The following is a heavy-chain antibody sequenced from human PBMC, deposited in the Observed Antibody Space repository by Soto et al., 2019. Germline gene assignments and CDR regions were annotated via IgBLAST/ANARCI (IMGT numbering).Heavy chain of an antibody. D-gene: IGHD5-12*01. CDR2: IYYSGST. J-gene: IGHJ4*02. V-gene: IGHV4-61*01. CDR3: AGYERGYSGYGVFDY. Sequence: PSETLSLTCTVSGGSVSSGSYYWSWIRQPPGKGLEWIGYIYYSGSTNYNPSLKSRVTISVDTSKNQFSLKLSPVTAAGTAVYYCAGYERGYSGYGVFDYWGQGTLVTVSS. CDR1: GGSVSSGSYY.